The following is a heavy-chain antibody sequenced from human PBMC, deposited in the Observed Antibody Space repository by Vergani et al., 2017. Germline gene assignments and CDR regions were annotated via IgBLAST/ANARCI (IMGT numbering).Heavy chain of an antibody. J-gene: IGHJ4*02. CDR2: IYYSGLT. V-gene: IGHV4-39*01. CDR3: ARAPTGYSSGWYDY. D-gene: IGHD6-19*01. Sequence: QLQLQQSGPGLVKPSETLFLTCTVSADSISSGSYYWGWIRQPPGKSLEWIGSIYYSGLTYYNPSLKSRVAISVDTSKNQFSLKVTSVTAADTAVYYCARAPTGYSSGWYDYWGQGTLVTVSS. CDR1: ADSISSGSYY.